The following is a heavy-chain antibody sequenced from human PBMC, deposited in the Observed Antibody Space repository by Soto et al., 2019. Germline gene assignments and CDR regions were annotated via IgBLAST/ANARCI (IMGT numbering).Heavy chain of an antibody. J-gene: IGHJ5*02. V-gene: IGHV4-59*01. CDR3: ANDTAADNIGILNP. Sequence: SETLSLTCTVSGGSINSYYWSWIRQHPGKGLEWIGYIYYSGSTNYNPSLKSRVTISVDTSKNQFSLKLTSVTAADTAVYFFANDTAADNIGILNPWGQVTLVTV. CDR2: IYYSGST. D-gene: IGHD3-22*01. CDR1: GGSINSYY.